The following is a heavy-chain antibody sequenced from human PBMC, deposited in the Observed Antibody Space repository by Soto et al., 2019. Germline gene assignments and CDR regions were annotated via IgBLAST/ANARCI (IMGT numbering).Heavy chain of an antibody. V-gene: IGHV3-15*01. D-gene: IGHD3-10*01. CDR2: IKSKTDGGTT. CDR3: TTAISYYGSGSYYNVPDY. J-gene: IGHJ4*02. Sequence: GGSLGLSCAASGFTFSNAWMSWVRQAPGKGLEWVGRIKSKTDGGTTDYAAPVKGRFTISRDDSKNTLYLQMNSLKTEDTAVYYCTTAISYYGSGSYYNVPDYWGQGTLVTVSS. CDR1: GFTFSNAW.